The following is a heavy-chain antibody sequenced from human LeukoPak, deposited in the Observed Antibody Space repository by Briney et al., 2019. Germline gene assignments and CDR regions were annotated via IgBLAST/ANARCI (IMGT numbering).Heavy chain of an antibody. D-gene: IGHD2-2*01. Sequence: ASVKVSCKASGYTFTSYGISWVRQAPGQGLEWMGWISAYNGNTNYAQKLQGRVTMTTDTSTSTAYMELRSLRSDDTAVYYCAASHIVVVPAAIYFGAFDIWGQGTMVTVSS. V-gene: IGHV1-18*01. CDR1: GYTFTSYG. CDR3: AASHIVVVPAAIYFGAFDI. CDR2: ISAYNGNT. J-gene: IGHJ3*02.